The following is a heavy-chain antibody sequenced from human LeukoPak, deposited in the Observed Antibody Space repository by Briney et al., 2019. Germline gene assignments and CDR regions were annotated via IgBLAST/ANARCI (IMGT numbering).Heavy chain of an antibody. V-gene: IGHV1-2*02. CDR1: GYTFTGYY. Sequence: ASVKVSCKASGYTFTGYYMHWVRQAPGQGLEWMGWINPNSGGTNYAQKFQGRVTMTRDTSISTAYMELSRLRSDDTAVYYCARATYDYVWGSYRSLGVDYWGQGTLVTVSS. J-gene: IGHJ4*02. D-gene: IGHD3-16*02. CDR2: INPNSGGT. CDR3: ARATYDYVWGSYRSLGVDY.